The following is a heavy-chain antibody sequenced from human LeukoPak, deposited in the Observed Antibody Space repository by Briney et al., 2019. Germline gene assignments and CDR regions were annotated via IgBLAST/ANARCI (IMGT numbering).Heavy chain of an antibody. D-gene: IGHD3-22*01. V-gene: IGHV4-61*01. CDR1: GGSVSSGSYY. Sequence: SGTLSLTCTVSGGSVSSGSYYWSWIRQPPGKGLEWIGYIYYSGSTNYTPSLKSRVTMSVDTSKNQFSLKLSSVTAADTAVYYCARGTLYDSIGYNVIGYWGQGTLVTVSS. J-gene: IGHJ4*02. CDR2: IYYSGST. CDR3: ARGTLYDSIGYNVIGY.